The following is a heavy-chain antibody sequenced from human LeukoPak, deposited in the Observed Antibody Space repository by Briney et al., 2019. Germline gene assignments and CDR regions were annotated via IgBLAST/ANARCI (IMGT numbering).Heavy chain of an antibody. V-gene: IGHV1-2*02. CDR2: INPHSGDT. CDR3: ASISHVWSGYYTVHHDY. Sequence: ASVRVSCKASGYTLTGYYLHWVRQAPGQGLEWMGWINPHSGDTNYAQKFQGRVTMTRDTSISTAYMELSSLRSDDTAVYYCASISHVWSGYYTVHHDYWGQGTLVTVSS. D-gene: IGHD3-3*02. CDR1: GYTLTGYY. J-gene: IGHJ4*02.